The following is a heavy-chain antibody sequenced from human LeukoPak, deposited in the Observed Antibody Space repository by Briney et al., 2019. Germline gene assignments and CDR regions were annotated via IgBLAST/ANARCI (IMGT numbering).Heavy chain of an antibody. CDR1: GFTVSSNY. D-gene: IGHD3-16*01. V-gene: IGHV3-53*01. Sequence: GGSLRLSCAASGFTVSSNYMSWVRQAPGKGLEWVSVISGIGGSTYYADSVKGRFTISRHNAKNTLYLQMNSLRAEDTAVYYCARGSWGQLFYYYMDVWGKGTTVTISS. J-gene: IGHJ6*03. CDR2: ISGIGGST. CDR3: ARGSWGQLFYYYMDV.